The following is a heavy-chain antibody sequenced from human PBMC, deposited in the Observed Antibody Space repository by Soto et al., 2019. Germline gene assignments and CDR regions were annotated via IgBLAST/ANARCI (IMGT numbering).Heavy chain of an antibody. CDR3: ARSIPGIAAAGPHPYYYFDY. CDR1: GGTFSSYA. CDR2: IIPIFGTA. D-gene: IGHD6-13*01. V-gene: IGHV1-69*13. J-gene: IGHJ4*02. Sequence: ASVTVSCKDSGGTFSSYAISWVRQAPGQGLEWMGGIIPIFGTANYAQKFQGRVTITADESTSTAYMELSSLRSEDTAVYYCARSIPGIAAAGPHPYYYFDYCSQGTLVTVSS.